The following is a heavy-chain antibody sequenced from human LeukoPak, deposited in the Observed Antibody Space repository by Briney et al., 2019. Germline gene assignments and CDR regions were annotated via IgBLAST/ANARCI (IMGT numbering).Heavy chain of an antibody. J-gene: IGHJ4*02. V-gene: IGHV3-48*01. CDR1: GFSFSSYS. CDR3: ARALDY. Sequence: GGSLRLSCVASGFSFSSYSMNWVRQAPGKGLEWVSYISTSSDSTHCADSVKGRLTTSRDNAKNSLYLQMSSLRAEDTAVYYCARALDYWGQGTLVTVSS. CDR2: ISTSSDST.